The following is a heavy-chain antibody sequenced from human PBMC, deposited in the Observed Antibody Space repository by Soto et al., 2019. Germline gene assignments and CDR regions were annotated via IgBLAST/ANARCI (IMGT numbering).Heavy chain of an antibody. Sequence: PSETLSLTCTVSGGSVSGYYWSWIRQPPGKRLEWLGYIFYLGTTLYNPSVQSRVTISVDTSKNQFSLKLSSLTAADKAVYYCTRHAIIPKLQYGMDVWGQGTTVTDS. CDR2: IFYLGTT. J-gene: IGHJ6*02. D-gene: IGHD2-15*01. V-gene: IGHV4-59*02. CDR3: TRHAIIPKLQYGMDV. CDR1: GGSVSGYY.